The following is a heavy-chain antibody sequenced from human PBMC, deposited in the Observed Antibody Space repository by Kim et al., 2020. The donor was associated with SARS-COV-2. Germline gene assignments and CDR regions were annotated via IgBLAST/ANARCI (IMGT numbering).Heavy chain of an antibody. D-gene: IGHD3-22*01. CDR3: AKDQMFGGYYPGGYYYYGMDV. CDR1: GFTFSSYG. Sequence: GGSLRLSCAASGFTFSSYGMHWVRQAPGKGLEWVAVISYDGSNKYYADSVKGRFTISRDNSKNTLYLQMNSLRAEDTAVYYCAKDQMFGGYYPGGYYYYGMDVWGQGTTVTVSS. CDR2: ISYDGSNK. V-gene: IGHV3-30*18. J-gene: IGHJ6*02.